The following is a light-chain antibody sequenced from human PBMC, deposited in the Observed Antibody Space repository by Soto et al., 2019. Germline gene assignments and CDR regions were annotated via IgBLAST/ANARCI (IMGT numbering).Light chain of an antibody. V-gene: IGLV2-23*01. CDR1: SSDVGRYNL. J-gene: IGLJ1*01. Sequence: QSALTQPASVSGSPGQSITISCTGTSSDVGRYNLVSWYQQHSCEAPKLMIYGGTKRPSGVSNRFSGSKSGNTASLTISGLQAEDEADYHCCSYAGISTYYVFGTGTKLTVL. CDR2: GGT. CDR3: CSYAGISTYYV.